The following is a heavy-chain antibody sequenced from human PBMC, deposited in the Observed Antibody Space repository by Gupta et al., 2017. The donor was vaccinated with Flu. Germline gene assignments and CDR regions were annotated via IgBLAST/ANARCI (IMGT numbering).Heavy chain of an antibody. J-gene: IGHJ6*02. Sequence: QVPLVQSGAEVRKPGASVKVSCKTSGYSFSGYYMHWVRQAPGQGCEWMGWINAHTGDTNYAQKYQGRGTLTTDTSSSTAYMELTRLRSDDTSIYYCGRGDYYGMGVWGQGITVT. CDR3: GRGDYYGMGV. CDR2: INAHTGDT. V-gene: IGHV1-2*02. CDR1: GYSFSGYY.